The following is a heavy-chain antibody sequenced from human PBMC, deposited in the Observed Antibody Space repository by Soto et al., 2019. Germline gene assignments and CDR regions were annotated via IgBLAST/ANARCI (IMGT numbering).Heavy chain of an antibody. D-gene: IGHD1-26*01. Sequence: QVQLVQSGAEVKKPGASVKVSCKASGYTFTSYGISWVRQAAGQGLEWMGWISANNGNTNYAPKLQGRVTMTTDTTTSTDYMELRSLRSDDTAVYYCARDRGSYALDYWGQGTLVTVSS. J-gene: IGHJ4*02. CDR3: ARDRGSYALDY. CDR1: GYTFTSYG. CDR2: ISANNGNT. V-gene: IGHV1-18*01.